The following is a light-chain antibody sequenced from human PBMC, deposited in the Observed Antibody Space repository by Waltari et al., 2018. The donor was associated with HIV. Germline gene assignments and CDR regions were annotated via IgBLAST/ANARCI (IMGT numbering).Light chain of an antibody. CDR1: SSDVGNFIL. J-gene: IGLJ1*01. Sequence: QSAPPQPASVSGSPGEATTMSCIGTSSDVGNFILVSCYQQHPGKAPKLLIYEVSKRTSGVSNRFSGSKSGNTASLTISGLQADDEADYYCCSYATSITSLYIFGTGTKVTVL. CDR2: EVS. CDR3: CSYATSITSLYI. V-gene: IGLV2-23*02.